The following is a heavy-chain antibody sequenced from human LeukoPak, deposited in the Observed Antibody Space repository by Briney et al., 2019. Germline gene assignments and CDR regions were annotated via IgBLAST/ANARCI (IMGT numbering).Heavy chain of an antibody. D-gene: IGHD6-13*01. CDR1: GFAFSSYG. Sequence: GRSLRLSCAASGFAFSSYGMHWIRQAPGKRLEWVAVIWSDESQKYYADSMKGRFTISRDNSKNMLYLQMNSLRVEDTAVYYCASAAGAFDMWGQGTLVTVSS. V-gene: IGHV3-33*01. CDR3: ASAAGAFDM. CDR2: IWSDESQK. J-gene: IGHJ3*02.